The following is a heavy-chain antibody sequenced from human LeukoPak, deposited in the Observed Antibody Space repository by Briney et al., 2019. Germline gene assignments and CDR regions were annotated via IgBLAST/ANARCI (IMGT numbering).Heavy chain of an antibody. J-gene: IGHJ4*02. V-gene: IGHV1-2*02. CDR3: VREGEGPLSKDFDY. Sequence: ASMKVSCKSSGITFTDHYIHWVRRGPGQGLEWMGYIGPHSTFTSSPQEFQGRVTMTRDASMSTAYMELTRLTSDDTAVYYCVREGEGPLSKDFDYWGQGTLVTVSS. CDR2: IGPHSTFT. CDR1: GITFTDHY. D-gene: IGHD2/OR15-2a*01.